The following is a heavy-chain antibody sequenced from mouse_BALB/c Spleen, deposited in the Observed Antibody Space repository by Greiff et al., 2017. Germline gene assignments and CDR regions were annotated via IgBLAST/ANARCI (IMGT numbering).Heavy chain of an antibody. CDR2: IYPGSGST. CDR1: GYNFTSYW. D-gene: IGHD2-2*01. J-gene: IGHJ4*01. V-gene: IGHV1-55*01. Sequence: VQLQQPGAELVKPGTSVKLSCKASGYNFTSYWINWVKLRPGQGLEWIGDIYPGSGSTNYNEKFKSKATLTVDTSSSTAYMQLSSLASEDSALYYCARYLYYGYLYYYAMDYWGQGTSVTVSS. CDR3: ARYLYYGYLYYYAMDY.